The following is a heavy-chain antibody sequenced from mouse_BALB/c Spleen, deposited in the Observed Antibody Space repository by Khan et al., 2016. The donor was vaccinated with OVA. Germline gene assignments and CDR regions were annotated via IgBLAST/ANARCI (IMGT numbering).Heavy chain of an antibody. CDR3: ARMARK. J-gene: IGHJ2*01. V-gene: IGHV14-3*02. CDR1: GLNIQDTY. Sequence: EVQLQQSGAELVKSWATVKLSCTASGLNIQDTYMHWLKQWPDQGLEWIGRIAPPNGNTKYDPKFQGQATITADTSANPAYLQLSSLTAEDTAVYYCARMARKWGKGTTLTVSS. CDR2: IAPPNGNT.